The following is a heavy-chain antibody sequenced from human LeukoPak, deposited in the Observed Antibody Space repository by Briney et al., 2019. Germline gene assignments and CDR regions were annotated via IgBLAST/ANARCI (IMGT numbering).Heavy chain of an antibody. J-gene: IGHJ4*02. Sequence: GGSLRLFCAASGFTFSSYGMHWVRQAPGKGLEWVAVISYDGSNKYYADSVKGRFTISRDNFKNTLYLQMNSLRAEGTAVYYCAKERVPDDWGQGTLATVSS. D-gene: IGHD4/OR15-4a*01. V-gene: IGHV3-30*18. CDR1: GFTFSSYG. CDR2: ISYDGSNK. CDR3: AKERVPDD.